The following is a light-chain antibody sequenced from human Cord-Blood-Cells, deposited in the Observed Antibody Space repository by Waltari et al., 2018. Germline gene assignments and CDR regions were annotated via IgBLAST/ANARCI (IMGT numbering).Light chain of an antibody. V-gene: IGKV3-11*01. CDR2: DAS. CDR1: QSVSSY. Sequence: EIVLPQSPATLSLSPGERATLSCRASQSVSSYLAWYQQKPGKAPRLLIYDASNRATGIPARFSGSGSVTDFTLTISSLEPEDFAVYYCQQRSNWPLTFGGGTKVEIK. J-gene: IGKJ4*01. CDR3: QQRSNWPLT.